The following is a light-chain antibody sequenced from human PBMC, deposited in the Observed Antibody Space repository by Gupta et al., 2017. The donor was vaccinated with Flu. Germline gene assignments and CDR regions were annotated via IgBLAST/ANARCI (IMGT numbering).Light chain of an antibody. V-gene: IGKV3-20*01. CDR2: GAS. CDR3: QQYGSSWYT. Sequence: EIVLTPSPGTLSLSPGERATLSCRASQSVSSSYLAWYQQKPGQAPRLLIYGASSRATGIPDRFSGSGSGTDFTLTISRLEPEDFAVYYCQQYGSSWYTFGQGTKLEIK. J-gene: IGKJ2*01. CDR1: QSVSSSY.